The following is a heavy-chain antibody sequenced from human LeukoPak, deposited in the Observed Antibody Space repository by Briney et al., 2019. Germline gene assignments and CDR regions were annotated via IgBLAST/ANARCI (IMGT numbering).Heavy chain of an antibody. CDR3: SRLSAMLRGPEAFYYFEY. J-gene: IGHJ4*02. CDR2: IKQDGSEK. V-gene: IGHV3-7*01. CDR1: GFTFSRHW. D-gene: IGHD3-10*01. Sequence: GGSLRLSCEASGFTFSRHWMSWVRQVPGKRLEWVANIKQDGSEKYYVDSVKGRFTISRDNAKNSLFLQMNNLRAEDTAVYYCSRLSAMLRGPEAFYYFEYWGQGILVTVSS.